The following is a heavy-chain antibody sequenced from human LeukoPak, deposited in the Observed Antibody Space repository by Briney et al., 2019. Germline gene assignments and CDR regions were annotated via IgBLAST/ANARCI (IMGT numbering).Heavy chain of an antibody. CDR3: AKDQGMYCSSTSCYSDY. Sequence: GGSLRLSCAASGFTLSSYAMSWVRPAPGKGLEWVSAISGSGGSTYYADSVKGRFTISRDNSKNTLYLQMNSLRAEDTAVYYCAKDQGMYCSSTSCYSDYWGQGTLVTVSS. CDR1: GFTLSSYA. V-gene: IGHV3-23*01. D-gene: IGHD2-2*01. J-gene: IGHJ4*02. CDR2: ISGSGGST.